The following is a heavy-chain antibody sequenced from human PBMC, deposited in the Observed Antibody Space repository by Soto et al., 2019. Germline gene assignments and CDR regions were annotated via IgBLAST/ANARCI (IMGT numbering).Heavy chain of an antibody. CDR1: GFTFSSYD. CDR2: IGTAGDT. CDR3: ARVCGGDCHHGMDV. Sequence: HPGGSLRLSCAASGFTFSSYDMHWVRQATGKGLEWVSAIGTAGDTYYPGSVKGRFTISRENAKNSLYLQMNSLRAGDTAVYYCARVCGGDCHHGMDVWGQGTTVTVSS. D-gene: IGHD2-21*02. V-gene: IGHV3-13*04. J-gene: IGHJ6*02.